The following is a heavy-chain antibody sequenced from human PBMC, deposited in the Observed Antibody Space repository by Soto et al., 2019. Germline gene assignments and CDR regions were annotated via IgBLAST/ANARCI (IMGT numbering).Heavy chain of an antibody. D-gene: IGHD7-27*01. J-gene: IGHJ3*01. CDR3: ASNWGSGPDDAFDL. V-gene: IGHV4-38-2*01. CDR2: IYHSGST. Sequence: PSETLSLTCAVSGYSISTAYCWGWIRQPPGKGLEWIGSIYHSGSTYYNPSLKSRVTISMDTSKNQFSLQLTSVTAADTAIYYCASNWGSGPDDAFDLWGLGTMVTVSS. CDR1: GYSISTAYC.